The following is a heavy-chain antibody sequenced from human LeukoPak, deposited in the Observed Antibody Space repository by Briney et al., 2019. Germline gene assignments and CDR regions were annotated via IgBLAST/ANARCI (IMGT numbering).Heavy chain of an antibody. CDR1: GYTLSELS. J-gene: IGHJ5*02. CDR2: FDPEDGET. CDR3: ATQPGGIVYDSSGYA. V-gene: IGHV1-24*01. D-gene: IGHD3-22*01. Sequence: GASVKVSCKVSGYTLSELSMHWVRQAPGKGLEWMGGFDPEDGETIYAQKFQGRVTMTEDTSTDTAYMELSSLRSEDTAVYYCATQPGGIVYDSSGYAWGQGTLVTVSS.